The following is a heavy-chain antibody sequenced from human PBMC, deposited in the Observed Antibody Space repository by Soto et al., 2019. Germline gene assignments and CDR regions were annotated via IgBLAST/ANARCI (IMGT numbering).Heavy chain of an antibody. D-gene: IGHD3-10*01. V-gene: IGHV3-7*01. J-gene: IGHJ4*02. CDR1: AFSLKTYW. CDR2: IRQYGDET. CDR3: ATGGSGTYYLGPLDY. Sequence: EVQLVESGGGLVLPGGSLRLSCVGSAFSLKTYWMAWVRQAPGKGLECVANIRQYGDETFYVDSVKGRFTISRDNANNSVYLQMDNLRADDTGLYYCATGGSGTYYLGPLDYWGQGIMVIVSS.